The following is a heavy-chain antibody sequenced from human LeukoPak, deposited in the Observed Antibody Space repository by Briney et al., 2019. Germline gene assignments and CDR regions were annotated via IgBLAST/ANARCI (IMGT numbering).Heavy chain of an antibody. CDR3: TRDQTPYY. CDR2: IASETYGGTA. J-gene: IGHJ4*02. V-gene: IGHV3-49*02. CDR1: GFSVRTTY. Sequence: GGSLRLSCAASGFSVRTTYMSWVRQAPGKGLEWVGFIASETYGGTAEYAASVKGRFTISRDDSKSIAYLQMNSLKTEDTAVYYCTRDQTPYYWGQGTLVTVSS.